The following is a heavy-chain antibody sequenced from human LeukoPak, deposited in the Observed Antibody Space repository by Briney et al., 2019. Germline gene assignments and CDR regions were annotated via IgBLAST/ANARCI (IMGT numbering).Heavy chain of an antibody. V-gene: IGHV4-39*01. D-gene: IGHD6-19*01. CDR3: ARRIAVAGHYFDY. J-gene: IGHJ4*02. CDR2: IYYSGST. CDR1: GGSVSISSYY. Sequence: SETLSLTCTVSGGSVSISSYYWGWIRQPPGKGLEWIVSIYYSGSTYYNPSLKSRVTISVDTSKNQFSLKLSSVTAADTDVYYCARRIAVAGHYFDYWGQGTLVTVSS.